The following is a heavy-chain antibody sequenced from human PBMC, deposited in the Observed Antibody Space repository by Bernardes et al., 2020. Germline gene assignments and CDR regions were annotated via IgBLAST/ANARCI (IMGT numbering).Heavy chain of an antibody. CDR2: ISSSSSYI. CDR3: ARGGKYCSGGSCYSLQLYYYYGMDV. CDR1: GFTFSSYS. Sequence: VGSLRLSCAASGFTFSSYSMNWVRQAPGKGLEWVSSISSSSSYIYYADSVKGRFTISRDNAKNSLYLQMNSLRAEDTAVYYCARGGKYCSGGSCYSLQLYYYYGMDVWGQGTTVTVSS. J-gene: IGHJ6*02. D-gene: IGHD2-15*01. V-gene: IGHV3-21*01.